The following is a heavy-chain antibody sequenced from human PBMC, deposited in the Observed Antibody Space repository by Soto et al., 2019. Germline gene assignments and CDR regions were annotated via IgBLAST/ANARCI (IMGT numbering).Heavy chain of an antibody. V-gene: IGHV4-34*01. Sequence: SETLSLTCAVYGGSFSGYYWSWIRQPPGKGLEWIGEINHSGSTNYNPSLKSRVTISVDTSKNQFSLKLSSVTAADTAVYYCATAKIAVAGTNWFDPWGQGTLVTVSS. CDR3: ATAKIAVAGTNWFDP. D-gene: IGHD6-19*01. CDR2: INHSGST. CDR1: GGSFSGYY. J-gene: IGHJ5*02.